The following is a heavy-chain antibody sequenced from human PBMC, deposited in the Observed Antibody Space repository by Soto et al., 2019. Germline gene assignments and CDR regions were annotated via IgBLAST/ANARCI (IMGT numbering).Heavy chain of an antibody. CDR2: VYYSGRT. CDR1: GGSISSGGYY. J-gene: IGHJ3*01. D-gene: IGHD3-9*01. V-gene: IGHV4-31*03. Sequence: QVQLQESGPGLVKPSQTLSLTCTVSGGSISSGGYYWSWIRQHPGKGLEWIGYVYYSGRTYYNPSLKSRVSIAVDTSKNQFYLELSSVTAADTAVYYCARVLRYFDWLFPERFDAFDLWGQGTMVTVSS. CDR3: ARVLRYFDWLFPERFDAFDL.